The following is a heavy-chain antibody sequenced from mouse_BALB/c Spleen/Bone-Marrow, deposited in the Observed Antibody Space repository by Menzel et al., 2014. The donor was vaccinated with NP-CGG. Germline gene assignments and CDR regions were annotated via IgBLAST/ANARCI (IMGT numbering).Heavy chain of an antibody. Sequence: EVQLQQSGEELVRPGALVKLSCITSGFNIKEFYMHWVKQRPEQGLEWIGWIDPENGDTIYDPNFQGKASISADTSSNTAYLQLSNLTSEDTAVYYCVRGNFQFAYWGQGTLVTVSA. J-gene: IGHJ3*01. CDR2: IDPENGDT. V-gene: IGHV14-1*02. CDR1: GFNIKEFY. CDR3: VRGNFQFAY.